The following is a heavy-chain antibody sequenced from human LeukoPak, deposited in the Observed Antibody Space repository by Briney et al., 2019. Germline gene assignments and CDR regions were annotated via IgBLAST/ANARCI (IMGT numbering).Heavy chain of an antibody. CDR2: INWNGGTT. CDR3: ARDPYCSGGSCYSI. Sequence: GGSLRLSCAASGFTFDDYGMSWVRQAPGKGLEWVSGINWNGGTTGYADSMKGRFTISRDNAKNSLYLQMNSLRAEDTAVYYCARDPYCSGGSCYSIWGQGTLVTVSS. V-gene: IGHV3-20*04. CDR1: GFTFDDYG. D-gene: IGHD2-15*01. J-gene: IGHJ4*02.